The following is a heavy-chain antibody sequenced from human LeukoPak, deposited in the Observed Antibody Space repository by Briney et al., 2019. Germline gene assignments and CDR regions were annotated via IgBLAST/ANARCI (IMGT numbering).Heavy chain of an antibody. CDR3: ARVSDSRSRDAFDI. Sequence: PSETLSLTCTVSGDSISSHYRSWIRQSPGKGLELIGYIYYSRNTNYNPSLKSRVTISLDTSKNQFSLKVSFVTVADTAVYYCARVSDSRSRDAFDIWGQGTMVTVSS. CDR1: GDSISSHY. J-gene: IGHJ3*02. D-gene: IGHD4-11*01. CDR2: IYYSRNT. V-gene: IGHV4-59*11.